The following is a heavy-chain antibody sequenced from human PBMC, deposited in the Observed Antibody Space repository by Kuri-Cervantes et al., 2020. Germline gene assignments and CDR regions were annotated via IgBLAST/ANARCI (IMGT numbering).Heavy chain of an antibody. D-gene: IGHD5-12*01. Sequence: ESLKISCTVSGGSISSSSYYWGWIRQPPGKGLEWIGSIYYSGSTNYNPSLKSRVTISVNTSKNQFSLKLSSVTAADTAVYYCARGAYGDYWGQGTLVTVSS. CDR1: GGSISSSSYY. V-gene: IGHV4-39*07. J-gene: IGHJ4*02. CDR2: IYYSGST. CDR3: ARGAYGDY.